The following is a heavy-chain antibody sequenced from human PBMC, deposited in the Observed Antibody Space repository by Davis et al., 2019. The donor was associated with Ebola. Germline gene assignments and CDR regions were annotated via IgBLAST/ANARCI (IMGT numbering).Heavy chain of an antibody. V-gene: IGHV1-2*02. CDR3: ARDPGSMVAGAFDI. CDR1: GYTFTGYY. CDR2: INPNSGGT. D-gene: IGHD2-8*01. J-gene: IGHJ3*02. Sequence: ASVKVSCKASGYTFTGYYMHWVRQAPGQGLEWMGWINPNSGGTNYAQKFQGRVTMTRDTSISTAYMELSRLRSDDTAVYYCARDPGSMVAGAFDIWGQGTMVTVSS.